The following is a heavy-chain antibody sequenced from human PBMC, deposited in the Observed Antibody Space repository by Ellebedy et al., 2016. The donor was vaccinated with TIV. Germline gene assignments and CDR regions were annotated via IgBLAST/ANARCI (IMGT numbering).Heavy chain of an antibody. Sequence: ASVKVSCKASGYTFTSYYMHWVRQATGQGLEWMGLINPSGGFTTYAQKFQGRITMTTDTSTSTVYMELSSLRSEDTAVYFCARVYFDRSSYYPFWGQGTLVTVSS. D-gene: IGHD3-22*01. CDR2: INPSGGFT. CDR3: ARVYFDRSSYYPF. CDR1: GYTFTSYY. J-gene: IGHJ4*02. V-gene: IGHV1-46*01.